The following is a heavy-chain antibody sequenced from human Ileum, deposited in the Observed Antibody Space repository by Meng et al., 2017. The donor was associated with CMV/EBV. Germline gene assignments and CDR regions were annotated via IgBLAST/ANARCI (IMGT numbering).Heavy chain of an antibody. V-gene: IGHV4-61*02. CDR3: AIYYGGVGGRGY. J-gene: IGHJ4*02. CDR1: GDSISSDNYH. D-gene: IGHD2-21*01. Sequence: QVQHKESGPGLVKPSQTLSLTCSVSGDSISSDNYHWSWIRQPAGKGLEWIGQRHKNGNDNYNASLKSRVTISIDTSKNQFSLTLTSVTAADTAVYYCAIYYGGVGGRGYWAQGTLVTVSS. CDR2: RHKNGND.